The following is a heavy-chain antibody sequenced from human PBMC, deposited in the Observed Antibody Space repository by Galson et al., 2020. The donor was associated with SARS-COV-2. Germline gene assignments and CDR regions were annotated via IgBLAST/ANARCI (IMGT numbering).Heavy chain of an antibody. CDR1: GFTLSDYY. D-gene: IGHD6-13*01. CDR3: ERVGQQLVYYFDY. V-gene: IGHV3-11*06. J-gene: IGHJ4*02. Sequence: RGSLRLSCAASGFTLSDYYMSWIRHAPGKGLEWDSYISSSSSYTNYADSVKGRFTISRDNAKNSLYLQMNSLGAEDTALYYCERVGQQLVYYFDYWGQGTLVTVSS. CDR2: ISSSSSYT.